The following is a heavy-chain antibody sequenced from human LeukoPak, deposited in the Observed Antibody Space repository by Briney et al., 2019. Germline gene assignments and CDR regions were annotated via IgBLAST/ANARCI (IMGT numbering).Heavy chain of an antibody. Sequence: QAGGSLRLSCAASGFTFSSYAMSWVRQAPGKGLEWVSVIYSGGSTYYADSVKGRFTISRDNSKNTLYLQMDSLRAEDTAVYYCARERDGNIFDYWGQGTLVTVSS. CDR3: ARERDGNIFDY. J-gene: IGHJ4*02. V-gene: IGHV3-23*03. CDR1: GFTFSSYA. D-gene: IGHD4-23*01. CDR2: IYSGGST.